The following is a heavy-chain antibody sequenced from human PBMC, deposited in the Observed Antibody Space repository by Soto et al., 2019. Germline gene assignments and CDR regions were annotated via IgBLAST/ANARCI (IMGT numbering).Heavy chain of an antibody. J-gene: IGHJ4*02. D-gene: IGHD6-13*01. Sequence: PGGSLRLSCAASGFTFSTYWMHWVRQAPGTGLEWVSYISSSTSHTNYADSVKGRFTISRDNAKNSLFLQMNSLRAEDTAVYYCARGRGAAADYFDFWGQGTLVTVSS. CDR2: ISSSTSHT. CDR1: GFTFSTYW. V-gene: IGHV3-11*05. CDR3: ARGRGAAADYFDF.